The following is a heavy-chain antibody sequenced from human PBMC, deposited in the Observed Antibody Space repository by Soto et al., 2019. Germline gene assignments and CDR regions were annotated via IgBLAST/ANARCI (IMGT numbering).Heavy chain of an antibody. D-gene: IGHD1-1*01. CDR2: IYYSGST. V-gene: IGHV4-30-4*01. J-gene: IGHJ4*02. Sequence: SETLSLTCTVSGGSISSGDYYWSWIRQPPGKGLEWIGYIYYSGSTYYNPSLKSRVTISVDTSKNQFSLKLSSVTAADTAVYYCARASPGTTVDYWGQGTLVTVSS. CDR1: GGSISSGDYY. CDR3: ARASPGTTVDY.